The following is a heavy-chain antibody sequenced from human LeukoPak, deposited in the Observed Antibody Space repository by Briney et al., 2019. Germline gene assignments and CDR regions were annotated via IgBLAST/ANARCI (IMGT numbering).Heavy chain of an antibody. CDR1: GGSFSGYY. D-gene: IGHD1-26*01. V-gene: IGHV4-34*01. CDR3: ATRAYSPLVGYAFDI. Sequence: SETLSLTCAVYGGSFSGYYWSWIRQPPGKRLEWIGEINHSGSTNYNPSLKSRVTISVDTSKNQFSLKLSSVTAADTAVYYCATRAYSPLVGYAFDIWGQGTMVTVSS. CDR2: INHSGST. J-gene: IGHJ3*02.